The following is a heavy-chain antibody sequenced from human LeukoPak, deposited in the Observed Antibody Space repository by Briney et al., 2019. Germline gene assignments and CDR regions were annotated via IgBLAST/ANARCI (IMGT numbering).Heavy chain of an antibody. CDR1: GFTFSDCY. CDR2: IGGSGADT. V-gene: IGHV3-11*03. J-gene: IGHJ5*02. D-gene: IGHD6-6*01. CDR3: AKTLVASPGNTGGP. Sequence: PGGSLRLSCAASGFTFSDCYMSSFRQAPGKGLEWLSYIGGSGADTNYADSVKGRFTTSRDNAKSSLYLQMNSLRAEDTAVYYCAKTLVASPGNTGGPWGQGTLVTVSS.